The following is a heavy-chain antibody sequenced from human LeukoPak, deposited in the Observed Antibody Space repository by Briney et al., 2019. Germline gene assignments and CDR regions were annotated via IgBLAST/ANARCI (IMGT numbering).Heavy chain of an antibody. D-gene: IGHD2/OR15-2a*01. V-gene: IGHV4-59*11. CDR1: GASISSHY. J-gene: IGHJ4*02. CDR3: ARGSTRADDY. Sequence: PSETLSLTCIVSGASISSHYWSWIRQPPGKRLEWIGYVHHDGTTNQNPSLKSRVSISMDTSRNPMSLKLYSMTAADTAMYYCARGSTRADDYWGQGILVTVS. CDR2: VHHDGTT.